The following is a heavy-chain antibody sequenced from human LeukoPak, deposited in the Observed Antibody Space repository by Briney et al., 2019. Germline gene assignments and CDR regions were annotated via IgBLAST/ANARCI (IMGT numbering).Heavy chain of an antibody. V-gene: IGHV1-2*02. CDR1: GYTFTGYY. Sequence: GASVKVSCKASGYTFTGYYMHWVRQAPGQGLEWMGWINPNSGGTNYAQKLQGRVTMTTDTSTSTAYMELRSLRSDDTAVYYCARDPRYSGSRRPFDYWGQGTLVTVSS. CDR3: ARDPRYSGSRRPFDY. D-gene: IGHD1-26*01. J-gene: IGHJ4*02. CDR2: INPNSGGT.